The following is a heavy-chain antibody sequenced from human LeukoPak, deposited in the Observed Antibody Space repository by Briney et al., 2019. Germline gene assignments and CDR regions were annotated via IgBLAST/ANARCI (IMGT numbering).Heavy chain of an antibody. V-gene: IGHV3-21*01. CDR1: GFTFSSYS. CDR2: ISSSSSYI. J-gene: IGHJ3*02. CDR3: ARDYNDYGDVGAFDI. D-gene: IGHD4-17*01. Sequence: GGSLRLSCAASGFTFSSYSMNWVRQAPGKGLEWVSSISSSSSYIYYADSVKGRFTISRDNAKNSLYLQMNSLRAEDTAVYYCARDYNDYGDVGAFDIWGQGTMVTVSS.